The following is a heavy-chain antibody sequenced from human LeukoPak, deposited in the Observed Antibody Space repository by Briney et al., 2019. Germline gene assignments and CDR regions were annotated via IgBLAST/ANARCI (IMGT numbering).Heavy chain of an antibody. Sequence: PGGSLRLSCAASGFTFSSYAMSWVRQAPGKGLEWVSAISGSGGSTYYAGSVKGRFTISRDNSKNTLYLQMNSLRAEDTAVYYCASLLRYFDRSNWFDPWGQGTLVTVSS. CDR3: ASLLRYFDRSNWFDP. D-gene: IGHD3-9*01. CDR1: GFTFSSYA. V-gene: IGHV3-23*01. CDR2: ISGSGGST. J-gene: IGHJ5*02.